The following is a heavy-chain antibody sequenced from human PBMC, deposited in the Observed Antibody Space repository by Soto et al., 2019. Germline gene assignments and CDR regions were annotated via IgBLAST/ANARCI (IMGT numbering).Heavy chain of an antibody. CDR2: MNPNSGNT. V-gene: IGHV1-8*01. CDR3: ARSREYYDILTGYWYYYYGMDV. J-gene: IGHJ6*02. Sequence: QVQLVQSGAEVKKPGASVKVSCTASGYTFTSYDINWVRQATGQGLEWMGWMNPNSGNTGYAQKFQGRVTMTRNTSISTAYMELSSLRSEDTAVYYCARSREYYDILTGYWYYYYGMDVWGQGTTVTVSS. CDR1: GYTFTSYD. D-gene: IGHD3-9*01.